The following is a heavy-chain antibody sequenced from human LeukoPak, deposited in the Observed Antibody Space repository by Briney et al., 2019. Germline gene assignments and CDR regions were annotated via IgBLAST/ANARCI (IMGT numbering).Heavy chain of an antibody. J-gene: IGHJ4*02. V-gene: IGHV3-23*01. D-gene: IGHD2-15*01. Sequence: GGSLRLSCAASGFTFSSYAMGWVRQAPGKGLEWVSSISGSGGTTAYADSVKGRFTISRDNSKNTLYLQMNSLRAEDTAVYYCARAPPCSGGSCYSGYFDCWGQGTLVTVSS. CDR3: ARAPPCSGGSCYSGYFDC. CDR1: GFTFSSYA. CDR2: ISGSGGTT.